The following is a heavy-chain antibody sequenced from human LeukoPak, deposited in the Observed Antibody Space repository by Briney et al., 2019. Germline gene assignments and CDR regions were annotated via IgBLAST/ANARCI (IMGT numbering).Heavy chain of an antibody. J-gene: IGHJ3*02. CDR2: IYSSGST. D-gene: IGHD2-8*01. CDR1: GGSISSYY. Sequence: SETLSLTCTVSGGSISSYYWSWIRQPAGKGLEWIGRIYSSGSTNYNPSLNSRVTISVDTSKNQFSLKLSSLTAADTAVYYCARTSPKNGAFDIWGQGTMVTVSS. CDR3: ARTSPKNGAFDI. V-gene: IGHV4-4*07.